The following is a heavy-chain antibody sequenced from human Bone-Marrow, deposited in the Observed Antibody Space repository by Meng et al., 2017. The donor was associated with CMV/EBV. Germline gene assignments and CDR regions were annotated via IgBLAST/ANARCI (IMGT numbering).Heavy chain of an antibody. D-gene: IGHD3-10*01. Sequence: SETLSLTCTVSGGSVSSGSYYWSWIRQPPGKGLEWIGYIYYSGSTNYNPSLKSRVTISVDMSKNQFALKLSSVTAADTAVYYGARGGDLIHYYYHGMDVWGQGTTVTVSS. CDR2: IYYSGST. V-gene: IGHV4-61*01. CDR3: ARGGDLIHYYYHGMDV. CDR1: GGSVSSGSYY. J-gene: IGHJ6*02.